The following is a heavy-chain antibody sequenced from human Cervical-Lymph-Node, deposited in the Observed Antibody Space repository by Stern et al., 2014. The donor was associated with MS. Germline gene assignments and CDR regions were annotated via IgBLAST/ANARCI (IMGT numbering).Heavy chain of an antibody. CDR3: ARSNWDDAPNFEF. CDR1: GGSISGYY. V-gene: IGHV4-59*01. J-gene: IGHJ4*02. Sequence: QLQLQESGPGLVEPSETLSLTCTVSGGSISGYYWTWIRQPPGKGLEWIGYIYYSGSPRYNPSLKSRVSTSLDTSKNQFSLKLTSVTAADTAVYYCARSNWDDAPNFEFWGQGTLVTVSS. D-gene: IGHD1-1*01. CDR2: IYYSGSP.